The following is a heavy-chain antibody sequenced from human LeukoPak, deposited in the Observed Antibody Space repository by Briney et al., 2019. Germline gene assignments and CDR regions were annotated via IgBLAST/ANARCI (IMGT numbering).Heavy chain of an antibody. D-gene: IGHD3-10*01. CDR3: ARLGSSYYYGSGSRYDYYYGMDV. CDR1: GGSIGSYY. J-gene: IGHJ6*02. CDR2: IYYSGST. V-gene: IGHV4-59*08. Sequence: SETLSLTCTVSGGSIGSYYWSWIRQPPGKGLEWIGYIYYSGSTNYNPSLKSRVTISVDTSKNQFSLKLSSVTAADTAVYYCARLGSSYYYGSGSRYDYYYGMDVWGQGTTVTVSS.